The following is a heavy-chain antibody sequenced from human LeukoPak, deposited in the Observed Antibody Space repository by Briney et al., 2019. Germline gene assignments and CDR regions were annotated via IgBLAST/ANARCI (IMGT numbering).Heavy chain of an antibody. CDR3: AREVMVATSDY. CDR2: ISYDGSNK. CDR1: GFTFSSYA. V-gene: IGHV3-30-3*01. Sequence: GRSLRLSCAASGFTFSSYAMHWVRQAPGKGLEWVAVISYDGSNKYYADSVKGRFTISRDNSKNTLYLQMNSLRAEDTAVYYCAREVMVATSDYWGQGTLVTVSS. J-gene: IGHJ4*02. D-gene: IGHD5-12*01.